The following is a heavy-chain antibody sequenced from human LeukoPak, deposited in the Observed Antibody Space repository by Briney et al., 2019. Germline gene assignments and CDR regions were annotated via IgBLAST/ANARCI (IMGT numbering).Heavy chain of an antibody. D-gene: IGHD3-22*01. J-gene: IGHJ4*02. CDR2: ISAYNGNT. V-gene: IGHV1-18*01. Sequence: ASVKVSCKASGYTFTSYGISWVRQAPGQGLEWKGWISAYNGNTNYAQKLQGRVTMTTDTSTSTAYMELRSLRSDDTAVYYCARDPHEYYYDSSGSFDYWGQGTLVTVSS. CDR3: ARDPHEYYYDSSGSFDY. CDR1: GYTFTSYG.